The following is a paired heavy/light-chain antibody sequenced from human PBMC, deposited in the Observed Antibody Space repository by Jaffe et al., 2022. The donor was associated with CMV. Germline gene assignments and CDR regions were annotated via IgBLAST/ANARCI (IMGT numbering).Light chain of an antibody. CDR1: QSVSNSY. Sequence: EIVLTQSPGTLSLSPGERATLSCRASQSVSNSYLAWYQQKPGQPPRLLIYGTANRATGIPDRFSGSGSGTDFTLTISRLEPEDFAIYYCQRYGFSPFFGPGTKVDIK. CDR3: QRYGFSPF. CDR2: GTA. J-gene: IGKJ3*01. V-gene: IGKV3-20*01.
Heavy chain of an antibody. CDR3: AQLLLNPSSNFDY. Sequence: EVQLLESGGGLVQPGGSLRLSCAASGYPFSFSAMSWVRQAPGKGLEWVSTISGSGATKYYADSVRGRFTISRDDSKNTLYLQMNSLRADDTAVYYCAQLLLNPSSNFDYWGQGVLVTVSS. CDR1: GYPFSFSA. CDR2: ISGSGATK. V-gene: IGHV3-23*01. J-gene: IGHJ4*02. D-gene: IGHD2-15*01.